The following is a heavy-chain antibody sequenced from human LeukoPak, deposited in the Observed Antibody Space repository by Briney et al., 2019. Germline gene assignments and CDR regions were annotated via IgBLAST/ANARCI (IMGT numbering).Heavy chain of an antibody. CDR2: INPNNGGT. Sequence: ASVKVSCKASGGTFSSYAISWVRQAPGQGLEWMGRINPNNGGTNYAQKFQGKVTMTGDTSISTAYMELSSLRSDDTAVYYCTRESGSYHGNDYWGQGTLVTVSS. CDR3: TRESGSYHGNDY. D-gene: IGHD1-26*01. CDR1: GGTFSSYA. J-gene: IGHJ4*02. V-gene: IGHV1-2*06.